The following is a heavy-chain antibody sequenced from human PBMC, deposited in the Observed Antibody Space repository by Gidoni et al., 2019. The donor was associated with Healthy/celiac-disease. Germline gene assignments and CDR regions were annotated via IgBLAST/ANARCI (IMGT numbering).Heavy chain of an antibody. CDR1: GFTFSSSA. J-gene: IGHJ6*02. D-gene: IGHD2-15*01. CDR2: ISGSGGST. V-gene: IGHV3-23*01. CDR3: AKGIDIVVVVAARRSGYYYYGMDV. Sequence: EVQLLESGGGLVQPGGSLRLSCAAAGFTFSSSAISWVRQPPGKGLEWVSAISGSGGSTYYADSVKGRFTISRDNSKNTLYLQMNSLRAEDTAVYYCAKGIDIVVVVAARRSGYYYYGMDVWGQGTTVTVSS.